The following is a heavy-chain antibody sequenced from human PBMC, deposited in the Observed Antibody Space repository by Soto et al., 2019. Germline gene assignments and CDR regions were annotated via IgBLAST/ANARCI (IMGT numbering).Heavy chain of an antibody. D-gene: IGHD3-3*01. CDR2: INPSGGST. V-gene: IGHV1-46*01. J-gene: IGHJ5*02. Sequence: GASVKVSCKASGYTFTSYYMHWVRQAPGQGLEWMGIINPSGGSTSYAQKFQGRVTMTRDTSTSAVYMELSSLRSEDTAVYYCARGRPRITIFGSRRNNWFDPWGQGTLVTVSS. CDR1: GYTFTSYY. CDR3: ARGRPRITIFGSRRNNWFDP.